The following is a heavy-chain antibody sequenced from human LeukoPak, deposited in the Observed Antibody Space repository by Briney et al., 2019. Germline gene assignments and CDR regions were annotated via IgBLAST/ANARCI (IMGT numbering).Heavy chain of an antibody. J-gene: IGHJ4*02. Sequence: GGSLRLSCAASGFTVSSNYMSWVRQAPGKGLEWVSVIYSGGSTYYADSVKGRFTISRHNSKNTLYLQMNSLRAEDTAVYYCARETRPSNYYDSSGYYFYWGQGTLVTVSS. CDR3: ARETRPSNYYDSSGYYFY. D-gene: IGHD3-22*01. CDR1: GFTVSSNY. CDR2: IYSGGST. V-gene: IGHV3-53*04.